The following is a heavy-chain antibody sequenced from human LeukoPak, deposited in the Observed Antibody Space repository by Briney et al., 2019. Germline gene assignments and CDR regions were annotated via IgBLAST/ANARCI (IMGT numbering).Heavy chain of an antibody. CDR2: INAGNGNT. CDR3: ARDPGGATQAY. J-gene: IGHJ4*02. D-gene: IGHD1-26*01. Sequence: GASVKVSCKASGYTFTSYAMHWVRQAPGQRLEWMGWINAGNGNTKYSQKFQGRVTMTRDTSTSTVYMELSSLRSEDTAVYYCARDPGGATQAYWGQGTLVTVSS. CDR1: GYTFTSYA. V-gene: IGHV1-3*01.